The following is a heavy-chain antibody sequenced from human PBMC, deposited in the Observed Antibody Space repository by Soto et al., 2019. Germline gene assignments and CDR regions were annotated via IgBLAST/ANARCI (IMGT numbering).Heavy chain of an antibody. J-gene: IGHJ4*02. D-gene: IGHD3-10*01. Sequence: QVQLQESGPGLVKPSQTLSLTCTVSGGSISGRGYHWSWIRQHPGKGLEWIGYIYYSGTTYYNPSIKSRVTISVDTSKRQFYLNLSSVTAADTAVYYCARVGEIIGDYWGRGTLVTVSS. CDR2: IYYSGTT. CDR1: GGSISGRGYH. CDR3: ARVGEIIGDY. V-gene: IGHV4-31*03.